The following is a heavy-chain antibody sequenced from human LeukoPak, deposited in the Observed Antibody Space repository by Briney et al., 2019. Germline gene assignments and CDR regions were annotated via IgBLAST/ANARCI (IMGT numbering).Heavy chain of an antibody. Sequence: GASVEVSCKVSRYTLTELSMHWVRQAPGKGLEWMGGFDPEDGETIYAQKYQGRVTMTEDTSTDTAYMELSSLRSEDTAVYYCATPSITMIVGAFFDYWGQGTLVTVSS. V-gene: IGHV1-24*01. CDR1: RYTLTELS. J-gene: IGHJ4*02. CDR3: ATPSITMIVGAFFDY. CDR2: FDPEDGET. D-gene: IGHD3-22*01.